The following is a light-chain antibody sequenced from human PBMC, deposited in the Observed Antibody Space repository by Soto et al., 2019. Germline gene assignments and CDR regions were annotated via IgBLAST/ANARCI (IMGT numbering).Light chain of an antibody. V-gene: IGKV2-30*01. CDR1: QSLLYIYVKTY. CDR2: KCF. CDR3: RQCTHWFRT. Sequence: VVMTQSPLSLPVPVVQLDSISCSCCQSLLYIYVKTYLGWFQQTPGQSPRRLIYKCFYRDSGVPDRFSGSGSGPDFTLQISRVEAEDFGISVGRQCTHWFRTFGQ. J-gene: IGKJ2*02.